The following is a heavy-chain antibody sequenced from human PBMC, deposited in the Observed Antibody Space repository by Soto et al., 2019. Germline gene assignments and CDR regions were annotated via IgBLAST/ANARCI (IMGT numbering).Heavy chain of an antibody. D-gene: IGHD2-21*02. Sequence: QVHLVQSGADGRKSGSSVRVSCTASGGGTLSNDAISWVRQAPGQGLEWLGRISPFFGTTGYSQRFQGRLTMTADASTGTVYMDLRSLKSDDTAVYYCAREVVTETTWGSFDSWGQGTLVTVSS. CDR3: AREVVTETTWGSFDS. J-gene: IGHJ4*02. V-gene: IGHV1-69*01. CDR2: ISPFFGTT. CDR1: GGGTLSNDA.